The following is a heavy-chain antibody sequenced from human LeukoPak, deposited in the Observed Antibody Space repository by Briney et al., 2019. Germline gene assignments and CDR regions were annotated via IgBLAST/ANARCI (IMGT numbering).Heavy chain of an antibody. D-gene: IGHD1-26*01. CDR2: INPSGGST. V-gene: IGHV1-46*01. CDR1: GYTFTGYF. J-gene: IGHJ6*02. Sequence: ASVKVSCKASGYTFTGYFIHWVRQAPGQGLEWMGIINPSGGSTSSAQKFQGRVTMTRDTSTSTVYMELSSLRSEDTAVYYCAREWVSGYYYGMDVWGQGTTVTVSS. CDR3: AREWVSGYYYGMDV.